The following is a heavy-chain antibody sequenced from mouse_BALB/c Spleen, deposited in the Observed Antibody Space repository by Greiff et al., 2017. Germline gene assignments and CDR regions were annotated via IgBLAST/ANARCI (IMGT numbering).Heavy chain of an antibody. CDR1: GFTFSSYT. V-gene: IGHV5-12-2*01. D-gene: IGHD1-1*01. Sequence: DVMLVESGGGLVQPGGSLKLSCAASGFTFSSYTMSWVRQTPEKRLEWVAYISNGGGSTYYPDTVKGRFTISRDNAKNTLYLQMSSLKSEDTAMYYCARQGNYYGSSSFAYWGQGTLVTVSA. J-gene: IGHJ3*01. CDR3: ARQGNYYGSSSFAY. CDR2: ISNGGGST.